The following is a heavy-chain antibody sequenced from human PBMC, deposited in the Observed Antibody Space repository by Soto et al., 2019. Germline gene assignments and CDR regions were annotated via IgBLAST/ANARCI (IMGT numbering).Heavy chain of an antibody. CDR2: ISSSSSYI. V-gene: IGHV3-21*01. D-gene: IGHD6-13*01. Sequence: EVQLVESGGGLVKPGGSLRLSCAASGFTFSSYSMNWVRQAPGKGLEWVSSISSSSSYIYYADSVKGRFTISRDNAKNSLYLQMNSLRAGETAVYYCARDGRKMGIAAAGNFDYWGQGTLVTVSS. J-gene: IGHJ4*02. CDR1: GFTFSSYS. CDR3: ARDGRKMGIAAAGNFDY.